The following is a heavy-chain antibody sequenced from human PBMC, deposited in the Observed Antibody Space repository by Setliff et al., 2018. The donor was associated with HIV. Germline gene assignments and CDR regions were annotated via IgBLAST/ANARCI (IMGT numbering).Heavy chain of an antibody. CDR1: GGSISSSSYY. Sequence: SETLSLTCTVSGGSISSSSYYWGWIRQPPGKGLEWIGSIYYSGSTYYNPSLKSRVTLSVDTSKNQFSLKLSPVTAADTAVYYCASLVGGAVAGPYWGQGTLVTVSS. D-gene: IGHD6-19*01. CDR2: IYYSGST. CDR3: ASLVGGAVAGPY. J-gene: IGHJ4*02. V-gene: IGHV4-39*01.